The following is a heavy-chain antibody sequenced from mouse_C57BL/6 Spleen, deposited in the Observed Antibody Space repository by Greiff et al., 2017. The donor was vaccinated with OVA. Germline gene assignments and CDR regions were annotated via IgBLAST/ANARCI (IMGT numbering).Heavy chain of an antibody. CDR3: ARRYYYSNYDYAMDY. Sequence: VQLQQSGPELVKPGASVKKPCKASGYTFTDYNMDWVKQSHGKSLEWIGDINPNNGGTIYNQKFKGKATLTVDKSSSTAYMELRSLTSEDTAVYDCARRYYYSNYDYAMDYWGQGTSVTVSS. J-gene: IGHJ4*01. D-gene: IGHD2-5*01. V-gene: IGHV1-18*01. CDR1: GYTFTDYN. CDR2: INPNNGGT.